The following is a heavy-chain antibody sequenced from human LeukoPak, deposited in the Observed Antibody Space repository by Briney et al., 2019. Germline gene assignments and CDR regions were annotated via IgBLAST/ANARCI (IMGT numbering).Heavy chain of an antibody. J-gene: IGHJ4*02. D-gene: IGHD1-26*01. Sequence: GGSLRLSCAASGFTFSSCAMHWVRQAPGKGLEYVSAISSNGGSTYYANSVKGRFTISRDNSKNTLYLQMGSLRAEDMAVYYCARDRVRYSGSYAFDYWGQGTLVTVSS. CDR3: ARDRVRYSGSYAFDY. CDR1: GFTFSSCA. V-gene: IGHV3-64*01. CDR2: ISSNGGST.